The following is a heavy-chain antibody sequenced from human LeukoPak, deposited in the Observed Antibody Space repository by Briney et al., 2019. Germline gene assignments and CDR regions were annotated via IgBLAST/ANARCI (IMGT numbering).Heavy chain of an antibody. J-gene: IGHJ5*02. D-gene: IGHD3-9*01. Sequence: PSETLSLTCTVSGGSISSSSYYWSWIRQPAGKGLEWIGRVYTSGTTNYNPSLKSRVTISLDTSQNQFSLKLSSVTAADTAVYYCARDRTDYDILTASENWFDPWGRGTLVTVSS. CDR1: GGSISSSSYY. CDR3: ARDRTDYDILTASENWFDP. CDR2: VYTSGTT. V-gene: IGHV4-61*02.